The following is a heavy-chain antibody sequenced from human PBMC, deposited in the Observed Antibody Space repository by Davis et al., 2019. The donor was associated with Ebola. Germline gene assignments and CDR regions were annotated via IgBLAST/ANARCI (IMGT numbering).Heavy chain of an antibody. V-gene: IGHV3-73*01. J-gene: IGHJ4*02. CDR2: IRSKANSYAT. D-gene: IGHD5-12*01. CDR1: GFTFSGSA. CDR3: TSGYVLAEDY. Sequence: GESLKISCTASGFTFSGSAMHWVRQASGKGLEWVGRIRSKANSYATAYAASVKGRFTISRDDSKNTAYLQMNSLKTEDTAVYYCTSGYVLAEDYWGQGTLVTVSS.